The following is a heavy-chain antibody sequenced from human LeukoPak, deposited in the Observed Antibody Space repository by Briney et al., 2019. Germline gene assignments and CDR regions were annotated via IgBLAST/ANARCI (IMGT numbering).Heavy chain of an antibody. J-gene: IGHJ6*03. Sequence: GGSLRLSCAASGFTFSSYGMYWVRQAPGKGLEWVAFIRYDGSNKYYADSMKGRFTVSRDNSKNTLYLQMKSLRAEDTAVYYCAKGGGYEAQYYYYYLDVWGKGTTVTISS. V-gene: IGHV3-30*02. CDR1: GFTFSSYG. CDR2: IRYDGSNK. CDR3: AKGGGYEAQYYYYYLDV. D-gene: IGHD5-12*01.